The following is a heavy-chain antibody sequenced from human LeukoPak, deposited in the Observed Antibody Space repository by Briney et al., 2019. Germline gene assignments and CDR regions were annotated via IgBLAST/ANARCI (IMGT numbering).Heavy chain of an antibody. CDR3: ASRRGLY. V-gene: IGHV4-39*01. CDR2: IYFSGSA. D-gene: IGHD6-25*01. Sequence: SETLSLTCAVYGGSFSGYYWAWIRQPPGKGLEWTGSIYFSGSAYYNPSLKSRVTISADTSKNQFSLKLSSVTAADTAVYYCASRRGLYWGRGTLVTVSS. J-gene: IGHJ4*02. CDR1: GGSFSGYY.